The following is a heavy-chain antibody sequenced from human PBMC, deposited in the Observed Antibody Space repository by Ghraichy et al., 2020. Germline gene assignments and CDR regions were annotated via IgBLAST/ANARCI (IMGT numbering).Heavy chain of an antibody. CDR2: ISGSGGST. J-gene: IGHJ4*02. CDR3: AKFLLSTKRSSPFDY. CDR1: GFTFSSYA. D-gene: IGHD2-2*01. Sequence: GGSLRLSCAASGFTFSSYAMSWVRQAPGKGLEWVSAISGSGGSTYYADSVKGRFTISRDNSKNTLYLQMNSLRAEDTAVYYCAKFLLSTKRSSPFDYWGQGTLVTVSS. V-gene: IGHV3-23*01.